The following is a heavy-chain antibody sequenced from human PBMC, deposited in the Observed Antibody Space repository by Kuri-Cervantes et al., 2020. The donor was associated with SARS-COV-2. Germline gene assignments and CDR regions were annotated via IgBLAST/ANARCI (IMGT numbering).Heavy chain of an antibody. CDR2: IYYSGST. V-gene: IGHV4-38-2*01. CDR1: GYSISSGYY. D-gene: IGHD2-15*01. Sequence: SQTLSLTCAVSGYSISSGYYWGWIRQPPGKGLEWIGSIYYSGSTYYNPSLKSRVTISVDTSKNQFSLKLNSVTAADTATYYCARRPGQSVGFDYWGQGTLVTVSS. CDR3: ARRPGQSVGFDY. J-gene: IGHJ4*02.